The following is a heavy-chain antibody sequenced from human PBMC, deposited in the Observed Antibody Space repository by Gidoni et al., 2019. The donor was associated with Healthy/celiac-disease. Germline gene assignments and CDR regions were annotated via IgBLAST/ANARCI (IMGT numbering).Heavy chain of an antibody. D-gene: IGHD6-6*01. CDR3: ARGLYSSSPPLGYYYYYGMDV. Sequence: QVQLQQWGAGLLKPSETLSLTCAVYGGSFSGYYWSWIRQPPGKGLEWIGEINHSGSTNYNPTLKSRVTISVDTSKNQFSLKLSSVTAADTAVYYCARGLYSSSPPLGYYYYYGMDVWGQGTTVTVSS. CDR1: GGSFSGYY. CDR2: INHSGST. J-gene: IGHJ6*02. V-gene: IGHV4-34*01.